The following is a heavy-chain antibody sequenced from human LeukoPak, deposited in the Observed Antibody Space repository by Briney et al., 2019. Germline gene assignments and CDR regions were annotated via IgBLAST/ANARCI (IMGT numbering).Heavy chain of an antibody. D-gene: IGHD4-17*01. V-gene: IGHV1-2*06. J-gene: IGHJ4*02. CDR2: INPNTGGT. CDR1: GYTFTSHD. Sequence: GASVKVSCKASGYTFTSHDINWVRQATGQGLEWMGRINPNTGGTNYAQKFQGRVTMTSDTSINTAYMELNRLRSDDTAVYYCARLLRTVTNIDYWGQGTLVTVSS. CDR3: ARLLRTVTNIDY.